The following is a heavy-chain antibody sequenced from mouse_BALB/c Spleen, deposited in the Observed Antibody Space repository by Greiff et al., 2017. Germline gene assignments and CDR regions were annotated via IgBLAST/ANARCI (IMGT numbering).Heavy chain of an antibody. V-gene: IGHV7-3*02. D-gene: IGHD1-1*01. J-gene: IGHJ2*01. CDR3: ARDSPYYYGSSPYYFDY. Sequence: EVKVEESGGGLVQPGGSLRLSCATSGFTFTDYYMSWVRQPPGKALEWLGFIRNKANGYTTEYSASVKGRFTISRDNSQSILYLQMNTLRAEDSATYYCARDSPYYYGSSPYYFDYWGQGTTLTVSS. CDR2: IRNKANGYTT. CDR1: GFTFTDYY.